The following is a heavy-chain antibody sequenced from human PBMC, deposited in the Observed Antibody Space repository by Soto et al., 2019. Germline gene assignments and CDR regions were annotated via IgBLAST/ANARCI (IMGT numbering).Heavy chain of an antibody. D-gene: IGHD2-15*01. V-gene: IGHV5-10-1*01. CDR2: IDPDDSYT. CDR3: ARLPPPTYCSGSTCSGY. CDR1: GYIFTNYW. J-gene: IGHJ4*02. Sequence: GESLKISCNGSGYIFTNYWINWVRQMPGKGLEWMGRIDPDDSYTNYSPSFQGHVTISVDKSISTAYPQWSSLQASDTAIYYCARLPPPTYCSGSTCSGYWGQGTLVTVSS.